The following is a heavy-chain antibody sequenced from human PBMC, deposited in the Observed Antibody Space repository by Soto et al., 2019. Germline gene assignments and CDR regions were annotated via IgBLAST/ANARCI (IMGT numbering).Heavy chain of an antibody. D-gene: IGHD6-19*01. CDR2: IWYDGSNK. V-gene: IGHV3-33*01. Sequence: QVQLVESGGGVVQPGRSLRLSCAASGFTFSSYGMHWVRQAPGKGLEWVAVIWYDGSNKYYADSVKGRFTISRDNSKNTLYLQMNSLRAEDTAVYYCARDIRGGRAGPPDYWGQGALVTVSS. CDR3: ARDIRGGRAGPPDY. CDR1: GFTFSSYG. J-gene: IGHJ4*02.